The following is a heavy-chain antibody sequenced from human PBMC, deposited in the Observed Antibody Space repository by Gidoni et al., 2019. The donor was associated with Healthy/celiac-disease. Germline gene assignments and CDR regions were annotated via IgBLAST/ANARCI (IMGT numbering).Heavy chain of an antibody. V-gene: IGHV1-69*01. D-gene: IGHD2-15*01. CDR2: IIPIFGPA. CDR3: ALLSTRYWYFDL. Sequence: QVPVGRGGGEGKKGGARGEGSWKASGATFSSYAISWVRQAPGHGLEWMGGIIPIFGPANYAQKFQGRVTITADESTSTAYMELSSLRSEDTAVYYCALLSTRYWYFDLWGRGTLVTVSS. CDR1: GATFSSYA. J-gene: IGHJ2*01.